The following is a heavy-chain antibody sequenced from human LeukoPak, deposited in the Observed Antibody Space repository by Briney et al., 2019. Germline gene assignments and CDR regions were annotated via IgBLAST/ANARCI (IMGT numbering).Heavy chain of an antibody. V-gene: IGHV3-23*01. D-gene: IGHD1-26*01. Sequence: GGSLRLSCAASGFTFSSYGMSWVRQAPGKGLEWVSATGGRDGSTYYADSVKGRFTISRDNSKNTLFLHMNTLRAEDTAIYYCAKDRTVGASYWYFDLWGRGTLVTVSS. CDR2: TGGRDGST. CDR3: AKDRTVGASYWYFDL. CDR1: GFTFSSYG. J-gene: IGHJ2*01.